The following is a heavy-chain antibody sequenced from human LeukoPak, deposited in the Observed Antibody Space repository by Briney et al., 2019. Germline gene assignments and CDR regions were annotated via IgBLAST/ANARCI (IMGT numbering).Heavy chain of an antibody. CDR1: GFTFDDYA. CDR3: AKAKGSEQWLGLFDY. Sequence: GGSLRLSCAASGFTFDDYAMHWVRQAPGKGLEWVSGISWNSGSIGYADSVEGRFTISRDNAKNSLYLQMNNLRAEDTALYYCAKAKGSEQWLGLFDYWGQGTLVTVSS. CDR2: ISWNSGSI. V-gene: IGHV3-9*01. J-gene: IGHJ4*02. D-gene: IGHD6-19*01.